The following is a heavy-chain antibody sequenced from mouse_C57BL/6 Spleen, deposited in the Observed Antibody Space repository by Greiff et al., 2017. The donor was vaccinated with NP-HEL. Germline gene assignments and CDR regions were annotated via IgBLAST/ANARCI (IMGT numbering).Heavy chain of an antibody. Sequence: QVQLQQPGTELVKPGASVKLSCKASGYTFTSYWMHWVKQRPGQGLEWIGNINPSNGGTNYTEKFKSKATLTVDKSSSTAYMQLSSLTSEDSAVYDCERGSYYDGRGYFEVWGTGTTVTVSS. V-gene: IGHV1-53*01. CDR2: INPSNGGT. D-gene: IGHD1-1*01. J-gene: IGHJ1*03. CDR1: GYTFTSYW. CDR3: ERGSYYDGRGYFEV.